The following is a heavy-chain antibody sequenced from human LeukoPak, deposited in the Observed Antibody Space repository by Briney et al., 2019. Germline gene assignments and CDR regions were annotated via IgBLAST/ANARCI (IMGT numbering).Heavy chain of an antibody. CDR1: GGTFSSYA. D-gene: IGHD3-10*01. Sequence: SVKVSCKASGGTFSSYAISWVRQAPGQGLEWMGGIIPIFGTANYAQKFQGRVTITADESTSTAYMELSSLRSEDTAVYYCARDLASEHYGSGYFDYWGQGTLVTVSS. V-gene: IGHV1-69*13. CDR3: ARDLASEHYGSGYFDY. CDR2: IIPIFGTA. J-gene: IGHJ4*02.